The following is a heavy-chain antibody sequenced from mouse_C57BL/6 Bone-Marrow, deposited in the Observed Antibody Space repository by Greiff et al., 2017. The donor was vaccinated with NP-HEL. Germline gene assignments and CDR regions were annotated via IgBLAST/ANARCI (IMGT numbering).Heavy chain of an antibody. D-gene: IGHD2-10*01. CDR1: GYTFTSYW. J-gene: IGHJ3*01. Sequence: VKLMESGAELAKPGASVKLSCKASGYTFTSYWMPWVKQRPGQGLEWIGYINPSSGYTKYNQKFKDKATLTADKSSSTAYMQLSSLTYEDSAVEYCASPCYCNLFAYGGQGTLVTVSA. V-gene: IGHV1-7*01. CDR3: ASPCYCNLFAY. CDR2: INPSSGYT.